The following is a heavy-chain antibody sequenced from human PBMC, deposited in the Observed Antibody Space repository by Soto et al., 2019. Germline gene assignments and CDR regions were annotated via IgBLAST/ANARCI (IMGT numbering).Heavy chain of an antibody. D-gene: IGHD4-17*01. CDR3: AKDEDDYGDYVFAY. J-gene: IGHJ4*02. CDR1: GFTFSTYV. Sequence: QVQLVESGGGVVQPGRSLRLSCAASGFTFSTYVMHWVRQATGKGLEWVAVISYDGSNKYYADSVKGRFTISRDNSKNTLYLQMNSLRAQDTAVYYCAKDEDDYGDYVFAYWGQGTLVTVSS. V-gene: IGHV3-30*18. CDR2: ISYDGSNK.